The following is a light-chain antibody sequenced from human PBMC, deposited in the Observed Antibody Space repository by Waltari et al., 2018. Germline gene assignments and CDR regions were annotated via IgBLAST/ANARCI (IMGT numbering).Light chain of an antibody. J-gene: IGLJ3*02. CDR2: DDN. V-gene: IGLV3-10*01. Sequence: SYELTQPPSVSVSPGQTARIPCSGDALPKKSAFWYQQKSAQAPVLLIYDDNKRPSGIPERFSASSSGTMATLTITGAQEEDEGDYYCYSTDSSGYERVFGGGTKLTV. CDR1: ALPKKS. CDR3: YSTDSSGYERV.